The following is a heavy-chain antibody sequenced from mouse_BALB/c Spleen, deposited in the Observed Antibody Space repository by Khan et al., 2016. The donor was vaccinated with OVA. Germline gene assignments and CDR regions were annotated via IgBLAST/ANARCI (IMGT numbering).Heavy chain of an antibody. CDR3: ARHRFTTPTAWFAY. CDR1: GFTFSSYG. Sequence: EVQLVESGGDLVKPGGSLNLSCEASGFTFSSYGMSWLRQTPDKRLEWVATISNGGSYTYFPDSVQGRLTIYRDNAKNTLYLQMTSLKSEETAMYDCARHRFTTPTAWFAYWGQGTLVTVFA. D-gene: IGHD1-2*01. V-gene: IGHV5-6*01. CDR2: ISNGGSYT. J-gene: IGHJ3*01.